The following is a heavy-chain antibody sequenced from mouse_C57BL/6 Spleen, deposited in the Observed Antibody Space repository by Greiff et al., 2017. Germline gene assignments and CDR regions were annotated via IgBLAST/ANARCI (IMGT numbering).Heavy chain of an antibody. CDR1: GYTFTSYW. D-gene: IGHD1-1*01. V-gene: IGHV1-69*01. CDR3: ARWGGSSPFEAMDY. CDR2: IDPSDSYT. Sequence: VQLQQPGAELVMPGASVKLSCKASGYTFTSYWMHWVKQRPGQGLEWIGEIDPSDSYTNYNQKFKGKSTLTVDKSSSTAYMQLSSLTSEDSAVYYCARWGGSSPFEAMDYWGQGTSVTVSS. J-gene: IGHJ4*01.